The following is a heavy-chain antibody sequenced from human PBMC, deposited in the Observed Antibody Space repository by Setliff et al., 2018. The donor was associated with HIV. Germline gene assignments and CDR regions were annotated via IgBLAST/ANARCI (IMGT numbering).Heavy chain of an antibody. Sequence: GGSLRLSCAASGFNFDDYAIHWVRQAPGKGLEWVSSISWNSGNIGYADSVKGRFTISRDNAKNSLYLQMNSLRAEDTALYYCVKDIAASGPHYYGLDVWGQGTTVTAP. CDR3: VKDIAASGPHYYGLDV. J-gene: IGHJ6*02. V-gene: IGHV3-9*01. CDR2: ISWNSGNI. CDR1: GFNFDDYA. D-gene: IGHD6-25*01.